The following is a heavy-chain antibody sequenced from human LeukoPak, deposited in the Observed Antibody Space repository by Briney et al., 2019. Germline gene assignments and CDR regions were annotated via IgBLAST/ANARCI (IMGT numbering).Heavy chain of an antibody. CDR1: GFTFSNYA. CDR3: ARVFPSDY. D-gene: IGHD1-14*01. CDR2: ISYDGSNK. V-gene: IGHV3-30-3*01. Sequence: PGGSLRLSCAASGFTFSNYAMTWVRQAPGKGLEWVAVISYDGSNKYYADSVKGRFTISRDNSKNTLYLQMNSLRAEDTAVYYCARVFPSDYWGQGTLVTVSS. J-gene: IGHJ4*02.